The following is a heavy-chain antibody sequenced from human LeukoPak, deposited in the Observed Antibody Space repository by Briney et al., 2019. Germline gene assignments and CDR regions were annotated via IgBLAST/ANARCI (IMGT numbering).Heavy chain of an antibody. V-gene: IGHV4-39*01. Sequence: SETLSLTCTVSGGSINSANYYWGWLRQPPGKGLEWIGSIYYSETTYDNPSLKSRVTISIETSKNQFSLKLSSVTASDTAVYYWARQRADYYYYYVDVWGKGTTVAVS. CDR1: GGSINSANYY. CDR3: ARQRADYYYYYVDV. J-gene: IGHJ6*03. CDR2: IYYSETT.